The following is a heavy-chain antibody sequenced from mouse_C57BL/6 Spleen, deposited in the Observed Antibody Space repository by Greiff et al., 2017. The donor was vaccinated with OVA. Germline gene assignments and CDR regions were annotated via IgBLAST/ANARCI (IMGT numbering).Heavy chain of an antibody. J-gene: IGHJ4*01. CDR2: IYPGDGDT. V-gene: IGHV1-82*01. CDR3: ARSFYYGNYEAAMDY. CDR1: GYAFSSSW. D-gene: IGHD2-1*01. Sequence: QVQLQQSGPELVKPGASVKISCKASGYAFSSSWMNWVKQRPGKGLEWIGRIYPGDGDTNYNGKFKGKATLTADKSSSTAYMQLSSLTSEDSAVYFCARSFYYGNYEAAMDYWGQGTSVTVSS.